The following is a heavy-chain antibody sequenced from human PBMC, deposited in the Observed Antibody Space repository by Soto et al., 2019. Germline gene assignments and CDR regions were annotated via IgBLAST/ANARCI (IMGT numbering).Heavy chain of an antibody. CDR1: GGTFSSYA. J-gene: IGHJ6*02. V-gene: IGHV1-69*13. Sequence: ASVKVSCKASGGTFSSYAISWVRQAPGQGLEWMGGIIPIFGTANYAQKFQGGVTITADESTSTAYMELSSLRSEDTAVYYCARDRHEDSSGWYGDYYYYGMDVWGQGTTVTVSS. CDR2: IIPIFGTA. D-gene: IGHD6-19*01. CDR3: ARDRHEDSSGWYGDYYYYGMDV.